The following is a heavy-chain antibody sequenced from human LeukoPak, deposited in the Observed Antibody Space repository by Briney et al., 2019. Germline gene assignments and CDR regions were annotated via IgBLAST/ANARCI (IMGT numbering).Heavy chain of an antibody. CDR3: ASQWLVRY. J-gene: IGHJ4*02. D-gene: IGHD6-19*01. CDR2: IKQDGSEK. Sequence: SGGSLRLSCVASGFILSSSEMNWVRQAPGKGLEWVANIKQDGSEKYYVDSVKGRFTISRDNAKNSLYLQMNSLRAEDTAVYYCASQWLVRYWGQGTLVTVSS. CDR1: GFILSSSE. V-gene: IGHV3-7*01.